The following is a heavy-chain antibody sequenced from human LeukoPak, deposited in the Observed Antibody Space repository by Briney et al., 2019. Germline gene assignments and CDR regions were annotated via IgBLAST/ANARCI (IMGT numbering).Heavy chain of an antibody. Sequence: GGSLRLSCAASGFTFSSYGMSWVRQAPGKGLEWVSAISGSGGSTYYADSVKGRFTISRDNSKNTLYLQMNSLRAEDTAVYYCARVRVGLGYFDYWGQGTLVTVSS. CDR1: GFTFSSYG. CDR3: ARVRVGLGYFDY. CDR2: ISGSGGST. V-gene: IGHV3-23*01. D-gene: IGHD3-16*01. J-gene: IGHJ4*02.